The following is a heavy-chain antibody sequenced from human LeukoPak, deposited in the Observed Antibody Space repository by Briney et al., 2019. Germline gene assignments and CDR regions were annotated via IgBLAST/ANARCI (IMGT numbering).Heavy chain of an antibody. Sequence: SETLSLTCTVSGGSISSYYWSWIRQPAGKGLEWIGRIYTSGSTNYNPSLKSRVTMSVGTSKNQFSLKLSSVTAADTAVYYCARGQRGSYYYYMDVWGKGTTVTVSS. CDR3: ARGQRGSYYYYMDV. CDR1: GGSISSYY. CDR2: IYTSGST. V-gene: IGHV4-4*07. J-gene: IGHJ6*03.